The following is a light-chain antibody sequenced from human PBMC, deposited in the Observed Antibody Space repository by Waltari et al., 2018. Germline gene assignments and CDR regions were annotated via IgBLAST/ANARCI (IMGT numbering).Light chain of an antibody. CDR1: QGISSA. Sequence: AIQLTQSPSSLSASVGDRVTITCRASQGISSALAWYQQKPGKAPKLLIYDASSLESGVPSRFSGSGSGTDFTLTISRLQPEDFATYYCQQFRAFGPGTKVDIK. V-gene: IGKV1-13*02. CDR3: QQFRA. CDR2: DAS. J-gene: IGKJ3*01.